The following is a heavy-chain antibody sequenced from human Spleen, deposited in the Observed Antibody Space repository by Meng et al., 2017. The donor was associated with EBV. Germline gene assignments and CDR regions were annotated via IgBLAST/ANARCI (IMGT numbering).Heavy chain of an antibody. V-gene: IGHV4-34*01. CDR2: INHSGST. J-gene: IGHJ5*02. Sequence: VRLQQWGAGLLKPSEPLSLTCAVYGGSFSGYYWSWIRQPPGKGLEWIGEINHSGSTNYNPSLKSRVTISVDTSKNQFSLKLSSVTAADTAVYYCARFDYGSYWFDPWGQGTLVTVSS. CDR3: ARFDYGSYWFDP. D-gene: IGHD3-16*01. CDR1: GGSFSGYY.